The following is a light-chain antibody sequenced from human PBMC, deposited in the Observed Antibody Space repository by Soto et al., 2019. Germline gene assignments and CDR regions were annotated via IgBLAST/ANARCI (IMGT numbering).Light chain of an antibody. CDR1: QSVSNNY. V-gene: IGKV3-20*01. Sequence: ESVLTQSPGTLSLSPVERATLSFIASQSVSNNYLAWYQQKPGQAPRLLIYGASTRASGIPDRFSGSGSGTDFTLTISRLEPEDSAVYYCQQYGSSPTWTFRQGT. J-gene: IGKJ1*01. CDR3: QQYGSSPTWT. CDR2: GAS.